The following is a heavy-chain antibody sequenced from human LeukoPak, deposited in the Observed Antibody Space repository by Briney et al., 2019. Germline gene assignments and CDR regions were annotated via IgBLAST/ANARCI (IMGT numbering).Heavy chain of an antibody. CDR3: AKGAHFDY. CDR2: ISWNSGSI. CDR1: GFTFDDYA. V-gene: IGHV3-9*03. Sequence: GGSLRLSCAASGFTFDDYAMHWVRQAPGKGLEWVSGISWNSGSIGYADSVKGRFTISRDNAKNSLYLQMNSLRAEDMALYYCAKGAHFDYWGQGTLVTVSS. J-gene: IGHJ4*02.